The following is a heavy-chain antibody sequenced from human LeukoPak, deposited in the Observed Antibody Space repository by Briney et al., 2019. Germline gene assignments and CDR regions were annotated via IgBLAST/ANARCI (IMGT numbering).Heavy chain of an antibody. V-gene: IGHV3-30-3*01. CDR1: GFTFSSYA. D-gene: IGHD3-3*01. CDR2: ISYDGSNK. Sequence: PGRSLRLSCAASGFTFSSYAMHWVRQAPGKGLEWVAVISYDGSNKYYADSVKGRFTISRDNSKNTLYLQMNSLRAEDTAVYYCARGAPSYDFWSGYYPTPMDVWGQGTTVTVSS. CDR3: ARGAPSYDFWSGYYPTPMDV. J-gene: IGHJ6*02.